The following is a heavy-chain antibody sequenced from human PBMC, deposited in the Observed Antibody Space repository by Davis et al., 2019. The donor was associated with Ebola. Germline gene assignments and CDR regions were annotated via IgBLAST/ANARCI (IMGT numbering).Heavy chain of an antibody. CDR1: GGSISSAFHF. CDR2: VFFSGSA. V-gene: IGHV4-39*01. D-gene: IGHD3-3*01. CDR3: AGLLRSLEWGDY. J-gene: IGHJ4*02. Sequence: PGGSLRLSCSLSGGSISSAFHFWGWFRQPPAGGLEWIGNVFFSGSAYYNPSLKSRVTIFVDTSTNQFSLNLASVTAADTAIYYCAGLLRSLEWGDYWGQGALVAVSS.